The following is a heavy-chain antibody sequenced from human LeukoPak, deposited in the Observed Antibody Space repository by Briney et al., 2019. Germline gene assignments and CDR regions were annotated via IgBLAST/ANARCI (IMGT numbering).Heavy chain of an antibody. J-gene: IGHJ4*02. CDR1: GFTFSTYS. CDR3: AVWSGFDY. V-gene: IGHV3-48*04. Sequence: GGSLRLSCAASGFTFSTYSMNWVRQAPGKGLEWVSYITPSSDIIYYTDSVRGRFTISRDNAKNSLYLQMNSLRAEDTAVYYCAVWSGFDYWGQGTLVTVSS. D-gene: IGHD3-3*01. CDR2: ITPSSDII.